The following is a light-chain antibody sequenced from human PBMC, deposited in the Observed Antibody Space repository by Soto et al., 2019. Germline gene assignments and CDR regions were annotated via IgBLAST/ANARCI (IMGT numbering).Light chain of an antibody. V-gene: IGKV3-20*01. J-gene: IGKJ1*01. CDR3: QQYSRSPGT. CDR1: QRLTSNY. Sequence: EIVLTQSPGTLSLSPGERATLSCRASQRLTSNYLAWYQQKPGQAPRLLIYGASSRDTGIPDRFSGSGAGTDFSRTISRLEPEDFAVYSCQQYSRSPGTCGQGTKVEIK. CDR2: GAS.